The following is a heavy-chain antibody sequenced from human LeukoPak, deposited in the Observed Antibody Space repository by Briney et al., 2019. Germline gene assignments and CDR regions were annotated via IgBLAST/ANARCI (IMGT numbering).Heavy chain of an antibody. V-gene: IGHV1-69*13. Sequence: SVKVSCKASGYTFSSYDINWVRQATGQGLEWMGGIIPIFGTANYAQKFQGRVTITADESTSTAYMELSSLRSEDTAVYYCVRGSWGSDFDYWGQGTLVTVSS. J-gene: IGHJ4*02. D-gene: IGHD7-27*01. CDR2: IIPIFGTA. CDR1: GYTFSSYD. CDR3: VRGSWGSDFDY.